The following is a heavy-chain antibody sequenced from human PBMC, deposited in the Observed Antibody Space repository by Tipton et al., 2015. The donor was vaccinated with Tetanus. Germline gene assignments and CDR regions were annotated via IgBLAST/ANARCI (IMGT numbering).Heavy chain of an antibody. CDR1: GGSFSLYY. CDR2: IYHRGST. CDR3: ARDPAVLRFLEWLPDWYFAL. Sequence: TLSLTCTVSGGSFSLYYWTWIRQHPGKGLEWIGNIYHRGSTYYNPSLKSRVTISVDTSKNQFSLKLSSVTAADTAVYYCARDPAVLRFLEWLPDWYFALWGRGTLVTVSS. J-gene: IGHJ2*01. D-gene: IGHD3-3*01. V-gene: IGHV4-31*03.